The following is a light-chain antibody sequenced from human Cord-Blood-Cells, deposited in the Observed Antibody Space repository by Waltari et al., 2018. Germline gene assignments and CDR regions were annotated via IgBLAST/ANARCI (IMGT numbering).Light chain of an antibody. CDR3: QQYNSYST. Sequence: DIQMTQSPSTLSASLGDRVTITCRASQSISSWLAWYQQKPGKAPKLLIYDASSLESGVPSRFSGSGSGTEFTLTISSLQPDDFATYYGQQYNSYSTFGQGTKVEIK. V-gene: IGKV1-5*01. CDR2: DAS. J-gene: IGKJ1*01. CDR1: QSISSW.